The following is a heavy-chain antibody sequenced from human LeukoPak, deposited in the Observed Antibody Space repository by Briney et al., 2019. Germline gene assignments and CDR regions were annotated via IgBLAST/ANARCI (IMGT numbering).Heavy chain of an antibody. CDR1: GGSIKSHF. D-gene: IGHD6-19*01. CDR2: IYHSGNT. Sequence: SETLSLTCTVSGGSIKSHFWSWVRQPPGKGLEWIGSIYHSGNTYYTPSLKSRVTISVDTSRNHFSLKMTSVTAADTAVYYCARDFLAVAGQNWFDPWGQGTLVTVSS. V-gene: IGHV4-38-2*02. J-gene: IGHJ5*02. CDR3: ARDFLAVAGQNWFDP.